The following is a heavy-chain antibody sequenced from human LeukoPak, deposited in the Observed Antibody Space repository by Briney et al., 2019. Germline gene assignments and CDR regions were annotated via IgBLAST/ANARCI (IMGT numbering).Heavy chain of an antibody. CDR1: GGSISSYY. CDR3: ARGPYSSGWNIDY. D-gene: IGHD6-19*01. J-gene: IGHJ4*02. V-gene: IGHV4-59*01. CDR2: IYYSGST. Sequence: KPSETLSLTCSVSGGSISSYYWSWIRQPPGKGLEWIGYIYYSGSTNYNPSLKSRVTISVDTSKNQFSLKLSSATAADTAVYYCARGPYSSGWNIDYWGQGTLVTVSS.